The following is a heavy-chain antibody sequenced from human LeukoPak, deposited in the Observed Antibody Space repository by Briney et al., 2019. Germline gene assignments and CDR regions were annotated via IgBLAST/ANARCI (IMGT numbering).Heavy chain of an antibody. J-gene: IGHJ4*02. Sequence: SVKVSCKASGGTFSSYAISWVRQAPGQGLEWMGGIIPIFGTANYAQKFQGRVTMTRNNSISTAYMELTSLRSEDTAVYYCGRPLQRGSWTQRALDYWGQGTLVTVSS. D-gene: IGHD3-10*01. V-gene: IGHV1-69*05. CDR2: IIPIFGTA. CDR3: GRPLQRGSWTQRALDY. CDR1: GGTFSSYA.